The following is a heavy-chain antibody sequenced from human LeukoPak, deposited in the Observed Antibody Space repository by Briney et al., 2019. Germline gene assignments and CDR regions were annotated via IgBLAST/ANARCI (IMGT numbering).Heavy chain of an antibody. D-gene: IGHD1-26*01. V-gene: IGHV4-59*01. CDR3: ARNRPIMGITDAFDV. CDR2: LHYSGSS. Sequence: SETLSLTCSVSGVSISNYYWSWIPHSPGRELEWIGHLHYSGSSSYNPSLRSRVTTSVDMSKNQFSLRLTSVTAADTAVYYCARNRPIMGITDAFDVWGQGTMVTVSS. CDR1: GVSISNYY. J-gene: IGHJ3*01.